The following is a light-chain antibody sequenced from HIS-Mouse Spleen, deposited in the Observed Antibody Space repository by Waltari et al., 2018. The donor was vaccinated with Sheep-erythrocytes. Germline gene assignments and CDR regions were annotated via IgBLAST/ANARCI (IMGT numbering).Light chain of an antibody. V-gene: IGLV2-11*02. CDR3: CSYAGSYNHV. Sequence: QSALTQPRSVSGSPGQSVTTSCTGTTSDVGGYNLAPWYQQHPGKAPKLMIYDVSKRPSGVPDRFSGSKSGNTASLTISGLQAEDEADYYCCSYAGSYNHVFATGTKVTVL. J-gene: IGLJ1*01. CDR2: DVS. CDR1: TSDVGGYNL.